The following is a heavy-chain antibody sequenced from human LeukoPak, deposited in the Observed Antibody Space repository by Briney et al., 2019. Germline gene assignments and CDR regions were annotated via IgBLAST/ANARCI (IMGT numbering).Heavy chain of an antibody. CDR2: ISSSSSYI. Sequence: GGSLRLSCAASGFTFDDYAMNWVRQAPGKGLEWVSSISSSSSYIYYADSVKGRFTISRDNAKKSLYLQMNSLRAEDTAVYYCARGVDNYYYYYMDVWGKGTTVTISS. CDR1: GFTFDDYA. CDR3: ARGVDNYYYYYMDV. J-gene: IGHJ6*03. V-gene: IGHV3-21*01. D-gene: IGHD5-12*01.